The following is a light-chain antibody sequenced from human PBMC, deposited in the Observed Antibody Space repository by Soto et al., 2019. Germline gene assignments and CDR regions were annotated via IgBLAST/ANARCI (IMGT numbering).Light chain of an antibody. Sequence: QSALTQPASVSGSPGQSITISCTGASSDVGAYNYVSWYQQHPGKAPKLMIYEVSNRPSGVSNRFSGSKSGNTASLTISGLQDEDEADYYCCSYTSSSTVVFGGGTQLTVL. CDR1: SSDVGAYNY. J-gene: IGLJ2*01. CDR3: CSYTSSSTVV. V-gene: IGLV2-14*01. CDR2: EVS.